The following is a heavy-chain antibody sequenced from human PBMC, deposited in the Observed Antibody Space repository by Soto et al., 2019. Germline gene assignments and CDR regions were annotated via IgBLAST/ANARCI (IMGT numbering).Heavy chain of an antibody. V-gene: IGHV5-51*01. CDR2: IYPGDSDT. CDR1: GYSFTSYG. J-gene: IGHJ4*02. D-gene: IGHD5-18*01. Sequence: GESLKISCKGSGYSFTSYGIGWVRQMPGKGLEWMGIIYPGDSDTRYSPSFQGQVTISADKSISTAYLQWSSLKASDTAMYYCARHSGGGYSYGYNEYWGQGTLVNVSS. CDR3: ARHSGGGYSYGYNEY.